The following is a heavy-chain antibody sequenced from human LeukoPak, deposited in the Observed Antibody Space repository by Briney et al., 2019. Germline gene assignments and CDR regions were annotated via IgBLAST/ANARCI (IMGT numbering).Heavy chain of an antibody. D-gene: IGHD4-17*01. CDR2: ISYDGSNK. J-gene: IGHJ6*04. V-gene: IGHV3-30*18. Sequence: PGRSLRLSCAASGFTLSSYGMHWVRQAPGKGLEWVAVISYDGSNKYYADSVKGRFTISRDNSKNTLYLQMNSLRAEDTAVYYCAKADYGDYPYYYYGMDVWGKGTTVTVSS. CDR3: AKADYGDYPYYYYGMDV. CDR1: GFTLSSYG.